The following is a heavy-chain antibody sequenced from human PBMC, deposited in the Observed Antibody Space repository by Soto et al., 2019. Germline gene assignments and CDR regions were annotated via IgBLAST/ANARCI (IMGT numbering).Heavy chain of an antibody. Sequence: QVQLQESGPGLVEPSETLSLTCTGSGASIRTYSWSWIRQSAGKGLEWIGHMYTNGRTNYIPSLKSRITMSVDTSENPFSLNLKFVTAADTAVYFCAKDQSGAADIWGQGTMVTVS. J-gene: IGHJ3*02. CDR2: MYTNGRT. CDR3: AKDQSGAADI. V-gene: IGHV4-4*07. CDR1: GASIRTYS. D-gene: IGHD7-27*01.